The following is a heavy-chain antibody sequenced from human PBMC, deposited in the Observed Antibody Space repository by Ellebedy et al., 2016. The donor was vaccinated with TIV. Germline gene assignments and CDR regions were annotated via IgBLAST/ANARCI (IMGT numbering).Heavy chain of an antibody. D-gene: IGHD1-1*01. CDR2: ISPILDIA. V-gene: IGHV1-69*02. CDR3: ARVEQERQRHSYDC. Sequence: AASVKVSCKASGDTFSGYNITWVRQAPGQGLEWLGRISPILDIANYAQKFQGRVTITADKSTNTAYMELSGLRSEDTAIYYCARVEQERQRHSYDCWGQGTLVTVSS. CDR1: GDTFSGYN. J-gene: IGHJ4*02.